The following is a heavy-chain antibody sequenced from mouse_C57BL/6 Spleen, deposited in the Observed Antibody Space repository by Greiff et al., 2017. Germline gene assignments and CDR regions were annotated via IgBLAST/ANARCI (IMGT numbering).Heavy chain of an antibody. CDR2: IYPGDGDT. CDR1: GYAFSSYW. V-gene: IGHV1-80*01. Sequence: VQLVESGAELVKPGASVKISCKASGYAFSSYWMNWVKQRPGKGLEWIGQIYPGDGDTNYNGKFKGKATLTADKSSSTAYMQLSSLTSEDSAVYFCARDYYGSSDYWGQGTTLTVSS. D-gene: IGHD1-1*01. J-gene: IGHJ2*01. CDR3: ARDYYGSSDY.